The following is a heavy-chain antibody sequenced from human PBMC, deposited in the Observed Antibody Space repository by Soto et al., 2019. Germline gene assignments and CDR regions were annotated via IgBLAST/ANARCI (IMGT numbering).Heavy chain of an antibody. D-gene: IGHD1-1*01. V-gene: IGHV4-39*01. CDR2: IYYSGST. CDR3: ARLPGYNWNEDY. Sequence: QLQLQESGPGLVKPSETLSLTCTVSGGSISSSSYYWGWIRQPPGKGLEWIGSIYYSGSTYYNPSLKSRVXLXVXXFKNQFSLKLSSVTAADTAVYYCARLPGYNWNEDYWGQGTLVTVSS. J-gene: IGHJ4*02. CDR1: GGSISSSSYY.